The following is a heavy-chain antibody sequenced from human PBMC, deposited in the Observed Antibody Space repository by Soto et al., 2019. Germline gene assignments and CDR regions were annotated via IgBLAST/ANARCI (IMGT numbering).Heavy chain of an antibody. CDR2: ISSSSSYT. CDR3: ARVVAFTMVRGVINDAFDI. CDR1: GFTFSDYY. V-gene: IGHV3-11*06. D-gene: IGHD3-10*01. Sequence: QVQLVESGGGLVKPGGSLRLSCAASGFTFSDYYMSWIRQAPGKGLEWVSYISSSSSYTNYADSVKGRFTISRDNAKNSLYLQMNSLRAEDTAVYYCARVVAFTMVRGVINDAFDIWGQGTMVTVSS. J-gene: IGHJ3*02.